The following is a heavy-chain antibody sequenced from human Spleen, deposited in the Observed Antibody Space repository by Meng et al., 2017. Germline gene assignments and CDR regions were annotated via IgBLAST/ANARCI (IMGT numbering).Heavy chain of an antibody. CDR2: ISSSGSTI. CDR1: GFTFSIYE. D-gene: IGHD3-10*01. V-gene: IGHV3-48*03. Sequence: GGSLRLSCAASGFTFSIYEMNWVRQAPGKGLEWVSYISSSGSTIYYADSVKGRFTISRDNAKNSLYLQMNRLRAEDTAVDYCARDLLWFGELLTVERSSHWGQGTLVTVSS. CDR3: ARDLLWFGELLTVERSSH. J-gene: IGHJ4*02.